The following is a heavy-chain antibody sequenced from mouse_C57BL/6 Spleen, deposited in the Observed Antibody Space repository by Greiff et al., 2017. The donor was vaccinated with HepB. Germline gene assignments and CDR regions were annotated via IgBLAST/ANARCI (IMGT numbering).Heavy chain of an antibody. CDR1: GYTFTSYW. V-gene: IGHV1-64*01. J-gene: IGHJ2*01. D-gene: IGHD1-1*01. CDR2: IHPNSGST. CDR3: ARSTTVVADFDY. Sequence: QVQLQHPGAELVKPGASVKLSCKASGYTFTSYWMHWVKQRPGQGLEWIGMIHPNSGSTNYNEKFKSKATLTVDKSSSTAYMQLSSLTSEDSAVYYCARSTTVVADFDYWGQGTTLTVSS.